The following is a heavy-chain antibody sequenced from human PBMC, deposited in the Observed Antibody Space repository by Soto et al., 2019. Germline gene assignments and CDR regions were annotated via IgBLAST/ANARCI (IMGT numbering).Heavy chain of an antibody. Sequence: ASVKVSCKASGYTFTGYYMHWVRQAPGQGLEWMGWINPNSGGTNYAQKFQGWVTMTRDTSISTAYMELSRLRSDDTAVYYCARDAPAIFGVVTYYYGMDVWGQGTTVTVSS. CDR2: INPNSGGT. J-gene: IGHJ6*02. V-gene: IGHV1-2*04. CDR1: GYTFTGYY. CDR3: ARDAPAIFGVVTYYYGMDV. D-gene: IGHD3-3*01.